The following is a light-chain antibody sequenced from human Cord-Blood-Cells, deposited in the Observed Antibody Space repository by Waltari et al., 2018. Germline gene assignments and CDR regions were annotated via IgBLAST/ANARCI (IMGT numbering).Light chain of an antibody. CDR1: SSDVGGYNY. CDR3: SSYTSSSNVV. J-gene: IGLJ2*01. Sequence: QSALTQPASVSGSPGQSITISCTGTSSDVGGYNYVSWYQQHPGKAPKLMIYDVSKRPSGVSNRFSSSKSGNTASLTISGLQAEDEADYYCSSYTSSSNVVFGGGTKLTVL. V-gene: IGLV2-14*01. CDR2: DVS.